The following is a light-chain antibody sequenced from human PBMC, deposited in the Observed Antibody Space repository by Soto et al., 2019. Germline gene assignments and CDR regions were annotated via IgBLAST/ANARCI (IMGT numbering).Light chain of an antibody. CDR2: GAS. Sequence: EIVLTQSPGTLSLSPGERATLSCRASQSVSSYLAWYQQKPGQAPRLLIYGASSRATGIPDRFSGSGSGTDFTVTISSLEPEDFAVYYCQQYGSSPITFGQGTRLEIK. J-gene: IGKJ5*01. V-gene: IGKV3-20*01. CDR1: QSVSSY. CDR3: QQYGSSPIT.